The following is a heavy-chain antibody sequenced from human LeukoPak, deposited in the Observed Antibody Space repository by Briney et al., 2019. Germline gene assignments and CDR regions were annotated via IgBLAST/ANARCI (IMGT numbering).Heavy chain of an antibody. Sequence: SETLSLTCIVSGGSISSSSYYWGWIRQPPGKGLEWIGSIYYSGNTYYNPSLRGRVTISVDTSKNQFSLKLSSVTAADTAVYYCAIFVTGDGAFDIWGQGTVVTVSS. D-gene: IGHD7-27*01. J-gene: IGHJ3*02. CDR1: GGSISSSSYY. CDR2: IYYSGNT. V-gene: IGHV4-39*01. CDR3: AIFVTGDGAFDI.